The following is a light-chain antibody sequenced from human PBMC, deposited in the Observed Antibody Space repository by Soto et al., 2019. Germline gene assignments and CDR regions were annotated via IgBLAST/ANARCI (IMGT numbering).Light chain of an antibody. CDR3: QQYEAYPLT. CDR2: KAS. Sequence: DIQLTQSPSTLSASVGDRVTITCRASQSINSWLAWYQQKPGKAPKLLVYKASSLESGVPSRFSGSGSGTEFTLTTSTLQPDDFATYYCQQYEAYPLTFGGGTKVEI. J-gene: IGKJ4*01. V-gene: IGKV1-5*03. CDR1: QSINSW.